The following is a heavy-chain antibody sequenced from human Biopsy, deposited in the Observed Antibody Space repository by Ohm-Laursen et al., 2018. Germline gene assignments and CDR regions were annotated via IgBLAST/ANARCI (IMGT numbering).Heavy chain of an antibody. Sequence: SDTLSLTCTVSGGSISRDYWSWIRQTPGKGLEWIGYIYYSGSTNYNPSLKSRVTISVDTSKNQFSLRLNSVTAADTAVYYCARATNSTGWPYYYFYSMDVWGQGTTVTVSS. D-gene: IGHD2/OR15-2a*01. V-gene: IGHV4-59*07. CDR1: GGSISRDY. CDR3: ARATNSTGWPYYYFYSMDV. J-gene: IGHJ6*02. CDR2: IYYSGST.